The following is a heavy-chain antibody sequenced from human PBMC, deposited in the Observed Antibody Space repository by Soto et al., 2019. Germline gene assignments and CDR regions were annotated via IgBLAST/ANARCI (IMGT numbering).Heavy chain of an antibody. CDR1: GFTFSNFG. V-gene: IGHV3-33*01. CDR2: IWFDGSNE. Sequence: HPVGSLRLSCAASGFTFSNFGMHWVRQAPGEGLEWVTVIWFDGSNEFYADSVKGRFTISRDISKNTLYLQIHSLRAEDTAMYYCARFSEKFAFDYWGQGTRVTVSS. J-gene: IGHJ4*02. CDR3: ARFSEKFAFDY.